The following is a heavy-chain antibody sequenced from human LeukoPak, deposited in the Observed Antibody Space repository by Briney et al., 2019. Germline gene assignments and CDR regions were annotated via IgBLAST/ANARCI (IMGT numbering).Heavy chain of an antibody. CDR1: GGSISSYY. D-gene: IGHD3-3*01. Sequence: PSETLSLTCTVSGGSISSYYWSWIRQPPGKGLEWIGYIYYSGSTNYNPSLKSRVTISVDTSKNQFSLKLSSVTAADTAVYYCARHGTIYDFWSQPPVGAFDIWGQGTMVTVSS. CDR2: IYYSGST. V-gene: IGHV4-59*08. CDR3: ARHGTIYDFWSQPPVGAFDI. J-gene: IGHJ3*02.